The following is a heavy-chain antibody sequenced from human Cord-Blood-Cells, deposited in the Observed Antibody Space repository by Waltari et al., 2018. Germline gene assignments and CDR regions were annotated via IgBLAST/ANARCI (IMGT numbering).Heavy chain of an antibody. J-gene: IGHJ4*02. D-gene: IGHD6-13*01. V-gene: IGHV4-34*01. Sequence: QVQLQQWGAGLLTPSATLSLTCAVYGGSVSGYYLSCFRQHPGKGLEWIGEINHSGSTNYNPSLKSRVTISVDTSKNQFSLKLSSVTAADTAVYYCARRGSQKYYSSSWLYYFDYWGQGTLVTVSS. CDR1: GGSVSGYY. CDR3: ARRGSQKYYSSSWLYYFDY. CDR2: INHSGST.